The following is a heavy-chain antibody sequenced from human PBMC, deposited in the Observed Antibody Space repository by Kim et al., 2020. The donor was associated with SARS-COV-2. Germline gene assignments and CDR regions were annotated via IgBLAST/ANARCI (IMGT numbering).Heavy chain of an antibody. CDR2: INHSGST. Sequence: SETLSLTCAVYGGSFSGYYWSWIRQPPGKGLEWIGKINHSGSTNYSPTLKSRVTISVDTSKNQFSLTLTSVTATDTAVYYCARGLAHYIAPAGIGWGSWG. CDR3: ARGLAHYIAPAGIGWGS. CDR1: GGSFSGYY. D-gene: IGHD6-13*01. J-gene: IGHJ5*01. V-gene: IGHV4-34*01.